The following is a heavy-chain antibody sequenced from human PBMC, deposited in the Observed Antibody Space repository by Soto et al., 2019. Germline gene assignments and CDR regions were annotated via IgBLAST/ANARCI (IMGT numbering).Heavy chain of an antibody. J-gene: IGHJ4*02. CDR2: IYYIGST. D-gene: IGHD3-16*01. Sequence: SETLSLTCTVSGGSISSYYWSWIRQPPGKGLEWIGYIYYIGSTNYNPSLKSRVTISVDTSKSQFSLKLSSVAAADTAVYYCAKGIYVTIGNLDSWGQGTLVTVSS. CDR3: AKGIYVTIGNLDS. CDR1: GGSISSYY. V-gene: IGHV4-59*08.